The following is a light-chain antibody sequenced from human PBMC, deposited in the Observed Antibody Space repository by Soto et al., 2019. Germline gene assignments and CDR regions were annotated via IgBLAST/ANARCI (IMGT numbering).Light chain of an antibody. J-gene: IGKJ2*01. CDR1: QDASIY. Sequence: DIQMTQSPSSLSPSVGDRVTMTCRASQDASIYVNWYQQKSGEAPKLLIYDASSLPSGVPSRFSGGGAGTEFTLTISSLEADDFATYYCQQSHSAPYTFGQVTKLEI. V-gene: IGKV1-39*01. CDR3: QQSHSAPYT. CDR2: DAS.